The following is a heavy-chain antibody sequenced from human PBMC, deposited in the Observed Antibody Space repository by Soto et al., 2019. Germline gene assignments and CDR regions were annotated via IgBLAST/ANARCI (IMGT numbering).Heavy chain of an antibody. CDR1: GFTFSSYG. D-gene: IGHD2-15*01. CDR2: IWYDGSNK. J-gene: IGHJ6*02. V-gene: IGHV3-33*01. Sequence: GGSLRLSCAASGFTFSSYGMHWVRQAPGKGLEWVAVIWYDGSNKYYADSVKGRFTISRDNSKNTLYLQMNSLRAEDTAVYYCARVVVVAGGLPYYYGMDVWGQGTTVTVSS. CDR3: ARVVVVAGGLPYYYGMDV.